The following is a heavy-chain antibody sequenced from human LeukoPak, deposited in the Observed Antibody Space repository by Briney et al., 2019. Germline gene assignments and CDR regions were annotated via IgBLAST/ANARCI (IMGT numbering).Heavy chain of an antibody. Sequence: GGSLRLSCAASGFTFSSYWMNWVRQAPGKGLEWVSSISSSSSYIYYADSVKGRFTISRDNAKNSLYLQMNSLRAEDTAVYYCARDHPYCSSTSCYGRGAFDIWGQGTMVTVSS. D-gene: IGHD2-2*01. CDR3: ARDHPYCSSTSCYGRGAFDI. V-gene: IGHV3-21*01. CDR2: ISSSSSYI. J-gene: IGHJ3*02. CDR1: GFTFSSYW.